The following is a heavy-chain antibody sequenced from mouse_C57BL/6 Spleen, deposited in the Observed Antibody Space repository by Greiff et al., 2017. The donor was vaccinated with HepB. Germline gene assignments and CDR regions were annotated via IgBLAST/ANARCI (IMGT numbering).Heavy chain of an antibody. CDR2: ISSGGDYI. Sequence: EVKVVESGEGLVKPGGSLKLSCAASGFTFSSYAMSWVRQTPEKRLEWVAYISSGGDYIYYADTVKGRFTISRDNARNTLYLQMSSLKSEDTAMYYCTRVELGPYAMDYWGQGTSVTVSS. CDR3: TRVELGPYAMDY. D-gene: IGHD4-1*01. J-gene: IGHJ4*01. CDR1: GFTFSSYA. V-gene: IGHV5-9-1*02.